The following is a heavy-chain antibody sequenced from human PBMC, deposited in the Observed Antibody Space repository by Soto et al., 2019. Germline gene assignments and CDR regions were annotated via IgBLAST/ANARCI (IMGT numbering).Heavy chain of an antibody. CDR1: GGSISSGDYY. V-gene: IGHV4-30-4*01. J-gene: IGHJ5*02. D-gene: IGHD3-22*01. Sequence: SETLSLTCTVSGGSISSGDYYWSWIRQPPGKGLEWIGYIYYSGSTYYNPSLKSRVTISVDTSKNQFSLKLSSVTAADTAVYYCAREIRESSGYYLGLFDWFDPWGQGTLVTVS. CDR2: IYYSGST. CDR3: AREIRESSGYYLGLFDWFDP.